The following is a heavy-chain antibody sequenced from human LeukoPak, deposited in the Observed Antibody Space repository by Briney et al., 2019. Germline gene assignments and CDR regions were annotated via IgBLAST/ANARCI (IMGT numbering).Heavy chain of an antibody. V-gene: IGHV3-30-3*01. CDR1: GFTFSSYA. CDR2: ISYDGSNK. D-gene: IGHD6-13*01. CDR3: ARDGSSWYRGHFDY. Sequence: GRSLRLSCAASGFTFSSYAMHWVRQAPGKGLEWVAVISYDGSNKYYADSVKGRFTISRDNSKNTLYLQMNSLRAEDTAVYYCARDGSSWYRGHFDYWGQGTLVTVSS. J-gene: IGHJ4*02.